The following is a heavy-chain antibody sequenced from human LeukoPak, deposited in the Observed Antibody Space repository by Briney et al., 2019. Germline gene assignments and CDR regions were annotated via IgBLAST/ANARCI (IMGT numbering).Heavy chain of an antibody. CDR2: IYSGGST. CDR1: GFTFSHYA. V-gene: IGHV3-66*02. Sequence: GGSLRLSCAASGFTFSHYAMSWVRQAPGKGLEWVSVIYSGGSTYYADSVKGRFTISRDNSKNTLYLQMNSLRAEDTAVYYCARVETYYYYMDVWGKGTTVTVSS. D-gene: IGHD5-24*01. CDR3: ARVETYYYYMDV. J-gene: IGHJ6*03.